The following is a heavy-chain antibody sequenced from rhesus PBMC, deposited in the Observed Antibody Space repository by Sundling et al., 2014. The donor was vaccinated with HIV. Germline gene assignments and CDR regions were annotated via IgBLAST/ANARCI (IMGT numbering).Heavy chain of an antibody. Sequence: QVQLQESGPGLVRPSETLSLTCAVSGGSISGYSWNWIRQPPGKGLEWIGYVGDSGGSTYYSPSLESRVSISTDTSKNQFSLKLNSVTAADTAVYYCGRRVGLRFDSWGQGVLVTVSS. CDR1: GGSISGYS. D-gene: IGHD1-44*01. V-gene: IGHV4-165*02. CDR2: VGDSGGST. J-gene: IGHJ4*01. CDR3: GRRVGLRFDS.